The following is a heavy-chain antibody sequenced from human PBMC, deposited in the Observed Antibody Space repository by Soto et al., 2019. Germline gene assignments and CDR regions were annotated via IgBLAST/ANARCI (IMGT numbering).Heavy chain of an antibody. V-gene: IGHV3-7*01. CDR1: GFTCSTYW. J-gene: IGHJ4*02. CDR3: ASGLRSACF. CDR2: IKTDGSET. D-gene: IGHD3-10*01. Sequence: GGSLILSCASSGFTCSTYWMTWVRQAPGKGLEWVANIKTDGSETNYVDSVKGRFTISRDNAKNSLYLQMNSLRAEDTAVYYCASGLRSACFWGQGALVTLSS.